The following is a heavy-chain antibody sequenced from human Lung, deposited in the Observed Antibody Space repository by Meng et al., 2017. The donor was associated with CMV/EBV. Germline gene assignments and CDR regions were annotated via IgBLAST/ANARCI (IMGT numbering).Heavy chain of an antibody. V-gene: IGHV1-18*01. J-gene: IGHJ3*02. D-gene: IGHD6-19*01. Sequence: ASVKVSXKASGYTFTSYGISWVRQAPGQGLEWMGWISAYNGNTNYAQKLQGRVTMTTDTSTSTAYMELRSLRSDDTAVYYGARGRGEWRVQTDVFDIWGQGTMVTVSS. CDR2: ISAYNGNT. CDR1: GYTFTSYG. CDR3: ARGRGEWRVQTDVFDI.